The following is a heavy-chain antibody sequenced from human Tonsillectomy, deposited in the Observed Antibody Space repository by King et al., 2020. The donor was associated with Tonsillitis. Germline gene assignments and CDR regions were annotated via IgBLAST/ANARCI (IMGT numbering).Heavy chain of an antibody. J-gene: IGHJ4*02. CDR2: INVGKGNT. CDR3: ARGTVAAPSLDYFDY. CDR1: GYTFTNYA. V-gene: IGHV1-3*01. Sequence: QLVQSGAEVKEPGASVKVSCKASGYTFTNYAMHWVRQAPGQRLEWMGWINVGKGNTEFSQKFQGRVTIARDTSASTAYMELSSLRSEDTAVYYCARGTVAAPSLDYFDYWGQGTLVTVSS. D-gene: IGHD3/OR15-3a*01.